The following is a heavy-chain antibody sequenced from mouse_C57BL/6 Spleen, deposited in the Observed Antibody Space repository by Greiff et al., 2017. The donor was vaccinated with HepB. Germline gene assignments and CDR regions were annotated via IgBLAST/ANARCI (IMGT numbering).Heavy chain of an antibody. CDR2: IYPGSGNT. Sequence: VQLQQSGAELVRPGASVKLSCKASGYTFTDYYINWVKQRPGQGLEWIARIYPGSGNTYYNEKFKGKATLTAEKSSSTAYMQLSSLTSEDSAVYFCASETTGGWYFDVWGTGTTVTVSS. D-gene: IGHD1-1*01. V-gene: IGHV1-76*01. CDR1: GYTFTDYY. CDR3: ASETTGGWYFDV. J-gene: IGHJ1*03.